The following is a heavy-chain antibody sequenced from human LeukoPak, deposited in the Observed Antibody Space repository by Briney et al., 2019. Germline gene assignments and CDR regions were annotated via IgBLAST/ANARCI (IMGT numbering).Heavy chain of an antibody. CDR1: GFTFRSYA. CDR2: ISGSDGTT. D-gene: IGHD1-1*01. V-gene: IGHV3-23*01. CDR3: VKGWTVVGSDAFDI. J-gene: IGHJ3*02. Sequence: GGSLRLSCAASGFTFRSYAMSWVRQAPGKGLEWVSGISGSDGTTYYADSVKGLFTISRDNSKNPMYLQMNSLRAEDTAVYDLVKGWTVVGSDAFDIWGQGTMVTVSS.